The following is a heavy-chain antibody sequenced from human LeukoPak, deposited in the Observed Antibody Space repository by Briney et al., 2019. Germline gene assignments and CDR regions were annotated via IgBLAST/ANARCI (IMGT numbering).Heavy chain of an antibody. D-gene: IGHD6-13*01. CDR1: GYSISSGYY. CDR3: ASVQQLWYFDY. J-gene: IGHJ4*02. Sequence: SETLSLTCTVSGYSISSGYYWGWIRQPPGKGLEWIGSIYHSGSTYYNPSLKSRVIISVDTSKNQFSLKLSSVAAADTAVYYCASVQQLWYFDYWGQGTLVTVSS. CDR2: IYHSGST. V-gene: IGHV4-38-2*02.